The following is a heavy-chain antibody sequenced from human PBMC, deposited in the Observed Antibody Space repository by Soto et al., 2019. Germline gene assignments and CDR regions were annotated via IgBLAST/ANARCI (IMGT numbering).Heavy chain of an antibody. Sequence: ASVKVSCKASGGTFSNSAFSWVRQAPGQGLEWMGGIVPLFGTPNYAQKFQGRVTITADESSSTAYMELSSLRSEDTAIYYCASERVAEMATGGFFDYWGQGTLVTVSS. D-gene: IGHD5-12*01. CDR3: ASERVAEMATGGFFDY. J-gene: IGHJ4*02. CDR2: IVPLFGTP. CDR1: GGTFSNSA. V-gene: IGHV1-69*13.